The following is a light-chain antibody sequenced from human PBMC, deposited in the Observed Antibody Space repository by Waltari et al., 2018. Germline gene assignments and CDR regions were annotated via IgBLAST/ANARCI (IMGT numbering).Light chain of an antibody. Sequence: DIVMTQSPATLSLSPGERATLSCRASPGVSTHFAWYQQKPGQAPRLLIYDASTRATGIPDRFSGSGSGTDFTLSISSLEPEDVAVYYCLHRAKWPWTFGQGTKVEIK. V-gene: IGKV3-11*01. CDR3: LHRAKWPWT. J-gene: IGKJ1*01. CDR1: PGVSTH. CDR2: DAS.